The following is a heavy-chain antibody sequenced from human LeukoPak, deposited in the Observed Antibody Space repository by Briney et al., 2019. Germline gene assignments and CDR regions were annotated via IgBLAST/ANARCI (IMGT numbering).Heavy chain of an antibody. Sequence: SETLSLTCIVSGGSISSSSYYWGWIRQPPGKGLEWIGSIYYSGSTYYNPSLKSRVTISVDTSKNQFSLKLSSVTAADTAVYYCASPRQGDYDILTGYGYWGQGTLVTVSS. CDR3: ASPRQGDYDILTGYGY. J-gene: IGHJ4*02. CDR2: IYYSGST. CDR1: GGSISSSSYY. V-gene: IGHV4-39*01. D-gene: IGHD3-9*01.